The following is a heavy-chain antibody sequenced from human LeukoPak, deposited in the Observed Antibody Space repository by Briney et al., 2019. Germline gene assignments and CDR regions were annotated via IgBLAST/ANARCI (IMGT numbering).Heavy chain of an antibody. CDR1: GGSISISSYY. Sequence: SHTLSLTCTVSGGSISISSYYSGWIRQPPGKGLEWSGSIYYSGSTYYNPSLKSRVTISVDTSKNQSSLKLSSVTAADTAVYYCARRALGDHPDYWGQGTLVTVSS. D-gene: IGHD1-14*01. J-gene: IGHJ4*02. CDR2: IYYSGST. CDR3: ARRALGDHPDY. V-gene: IGHV4-39*01.